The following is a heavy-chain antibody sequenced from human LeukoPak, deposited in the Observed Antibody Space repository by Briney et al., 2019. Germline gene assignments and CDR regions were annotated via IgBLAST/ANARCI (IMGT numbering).Heavy chain of an antibody. V-gene: IGHV3-21*04. D-gene: IGHD6-6*01. CDR3: AKTGPGYSSSSFDY. CDR1: GFTFSSYS. CDR2: ISSSSSYI. Sequence: GGSLRLSCAASGFTFSSYSMNWVRQAPGKGLEWVSSISSSSSYIYYADSVKGRFTISRDNAKNSLYLQMNSLRAEDTALYYCAKTGPGYSSSSFDYWGQGTLVTVSS. J-gene: IGHJ4*02.